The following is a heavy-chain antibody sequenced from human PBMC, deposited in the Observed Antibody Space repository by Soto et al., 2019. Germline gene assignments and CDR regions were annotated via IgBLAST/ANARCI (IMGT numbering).Heavy chain of an antibody. CDR2: IYATGTT. Sequence: XETLSLTCTVSGSSISGFYWSWIRKSAGKGLEWIGRIYATGTTDYNPSLKSRVMMSVDTSKKQFSLKLRSVTAADTAVYYCVRDGTKTLRDWFDPWGQGISVTVSS. J-gene: IGHJ5*02. CDR3: VRDGTKTLRDWFDP. CDR1: GSSISGFY. D-gene: IGHD1-1*01. V-gene: IGHV4-4*07.